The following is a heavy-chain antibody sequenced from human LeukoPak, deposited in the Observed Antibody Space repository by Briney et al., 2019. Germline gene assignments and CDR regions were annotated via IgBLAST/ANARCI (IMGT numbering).Heavy chain of an antibody. Sequence: GASVKVSCKVSGYTLTELSMHWVRQAPGKGLEWMGGFDPEDGETIYAQKFQGRVTMTEGTSTDTAYMELSSLRSEDTAVYYCAASVRDSSGLPWGQGTLVTVPS. V-gene: IGHV1-24*01. J-gene: IGHJ4*02. CDR1: GYTLTELS. CDR3: AASVRDSSGLP. D-gene: IGHD3-22*01. CDR2: FDPEDGET.